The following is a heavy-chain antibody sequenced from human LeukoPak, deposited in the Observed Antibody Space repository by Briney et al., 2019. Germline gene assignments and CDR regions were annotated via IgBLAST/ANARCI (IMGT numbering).Heavy chain of an antibody. CDR3: ARDSGPRFDY. CDR2: IYYSGST. V-gene: IGHV4-59*01. D-gene: IGHD6-19*01. Sequence: MTSETLSLTCTVSGGSISSYYWSWIRQPPGKGLEWIGYIYYSGSTNYNPSLKSRVTISVDTSKNQFSLKVSSVTAADTAVYYGARDSGPRFDYWGQGTLVTVSS. J-gene: IGHJ4*02. CDR1: GGSISSYY.